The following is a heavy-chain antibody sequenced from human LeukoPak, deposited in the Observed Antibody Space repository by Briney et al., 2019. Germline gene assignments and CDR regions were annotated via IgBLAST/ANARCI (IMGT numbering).Heavy chain of an antibody. CDR1: GGSISSYY. D-gene: IGHD6-13*01. CDR3: ARDRGVYGTSWSTYYYGMDV. Sequence: PSETLSLTCTVSGGSISSYYWSWIRHPPGKGLEWIGYIYYSGSTNYNPSLKSRVTISVDTSRIQFSLKVSSVTAADTAVYYCARDRGVYGTSWSTYYYGMDVWGRGTTVTVSS. V-gene: IGHV4-59*01. J-gene: IGHJ6*02. CDR2: IYYSGST.